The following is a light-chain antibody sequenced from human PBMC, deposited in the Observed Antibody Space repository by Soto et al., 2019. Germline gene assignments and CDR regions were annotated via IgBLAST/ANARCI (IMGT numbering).Light chain of an antibody. V-gene: IGKV1D-12*01. Sequence: DIQMTQSPSSVSAFVGDRVTITCRASQGISTYLAWYQQKPGKAPNLLIYTASSLQSGVPSRFSGSGSGTDFTLTISSLQPEDFATYYCQQANSFPWTFGQGTKVEIK. CDR2: TAS. CDR1: QGISTY. J-gene: IGKJ1*01. CDR3: QQANSFPWT.